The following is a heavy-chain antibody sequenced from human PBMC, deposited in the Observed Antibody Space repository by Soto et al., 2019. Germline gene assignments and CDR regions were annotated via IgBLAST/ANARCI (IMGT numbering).Heavy chain of an antibody. Sequence: QVQLVQSGSEVRKPGSSVKVSCKASGGTFSSDAFSWVRQAPGQGLEWMGGIIPTSGTANYAQKFQGRATITADESTSRAYMELSSVTSEDTAVYFCARGQGYCSGGICYYYYYGMEVWGQGTTVSVSS. V-gene: IGHV1-69*01. CDR1: GGTFSSDA. CDR3: ARGQGYCSGGICYYYYYGMEV. CDR2: IIPTSGTA. J-gene: IGHJ6*02. D-gene: IGHD2-15*01.